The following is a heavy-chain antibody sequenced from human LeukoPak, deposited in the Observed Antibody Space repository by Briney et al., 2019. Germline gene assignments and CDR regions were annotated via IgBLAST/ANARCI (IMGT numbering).Heavy chain of an antibody. J-gene: IGHJ4*02. CDR2: IIPIFGTA. V-gene: IGHV1-69*05. CDR3: ASFIRLDLGDHDY. CDR1: GGTFSSYA. Sequence: GASVKVSCKASGGTFSSYAISWVRQAPGQGLEWMGGIIPIFGTANYAQKFQGRVTMTRDTSISTAYMELSRLRSDDTAVYYCASFIRLDLGDHDYWGQGTLVTVSS. D-gene: IGHD1-26*01.